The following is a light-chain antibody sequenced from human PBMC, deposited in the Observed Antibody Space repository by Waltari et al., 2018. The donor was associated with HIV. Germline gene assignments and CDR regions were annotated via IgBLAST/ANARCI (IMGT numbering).Light chain of an antibody. CDR2: DND. J-gene: IGLJ3*02. V-gene: IGLV1-51*01. Sequence: QSVCTQPPSVSAAPGQKVTIPCSGVSSKFGHAFVSCYQHLPGAAPKLLIYDNDKRPSGISDRFSGSKSGTSATLGITGLQTGDEADYYCGTWDTSLGAGVFGGGTKLTVL. CDR1: SSKFGHAF. CDR3: GTWDTSLGAGV.